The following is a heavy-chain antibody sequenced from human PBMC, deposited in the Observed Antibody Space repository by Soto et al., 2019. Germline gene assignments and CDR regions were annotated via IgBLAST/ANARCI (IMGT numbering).Heavy chain of an antibody. Sequence: QVQLVQSGAEVKKPGSSVKVSCKASGGTFSSYTISWVRQAPGQGLEWMGRIIPILGIANYAKKVQCRVTITADNSTSTAYMELSSLRSEDTAVYYCARDRDIVVVPAAIPQEYYFAYWGQGTLVTVSS. D-gene: IGHD2-2*01. CDR3: ARDRDIVVVPAAIPQEYYFAY. J-gene: IGHJ4*02. V-gene: IGHV1-69*08. CDR2: IIPILGIA. CDR1: GGTFSSYT.